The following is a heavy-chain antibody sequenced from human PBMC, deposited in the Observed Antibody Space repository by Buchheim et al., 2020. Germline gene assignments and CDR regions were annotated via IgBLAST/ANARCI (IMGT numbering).Heavy chain of an antibody. V-gene: IGHV4-61*10. CDR1: GGSVSSDSYY. CDR2: IYYSGSP. Sequence: QVQLQESGPGLVKTSETLPLTCTVSGGSVSSDSYYWSWIRQPSGKGLEWIGNIYYSGSPNYNPSLKSRVTISVDTSKNQFSLKLSSVTAADTAVYYCAREGSSRDFWSGWRDYYYYMDVWGKGTT. D-gene: IGHD3-3*01. J-gene: IGHJ6*03. CDR3: AREGSSRDFWSGWRDYYYYMDV.